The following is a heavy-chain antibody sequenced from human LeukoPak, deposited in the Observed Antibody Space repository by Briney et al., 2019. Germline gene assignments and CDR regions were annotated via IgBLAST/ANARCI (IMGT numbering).Heavy chain of an antibody. CDR2: ISWNSGSI. J-gene: IGHJ4*02. V-gene: IGHV3-9*01. Sequence: GGSLRLSCAASGFTFDDYAMHWVRQAPGKGLEWVSGISWNSGSIGYADSVKGRFTISRDNAKNSLYLQMNSLRAEDTAVYYCARDIAVTSPFVDYWGQGTLVTVSS. CDR3: ARDIAVTSPFVDY. D-gene: IGHD4-17*01. CDR1: GFTFDDYA.